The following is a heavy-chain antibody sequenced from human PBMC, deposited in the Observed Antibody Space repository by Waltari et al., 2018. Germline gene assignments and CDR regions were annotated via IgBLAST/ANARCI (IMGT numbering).Heavy chain of an antibody. J-gene: IGHJ4*02. CDR1: GFTFSSYW. CDR2: IKQDGSEK. Sequence: EVQLVESGGGLVQPGGSLRLSCTASGFTFSSYWMSWVRQAPGKGREWGANIKQDGSEKYFVYSVKGRFTISRDNAKNSLYLQMNSLRVEDTAVYYCATGGDDYSDYGFYDYWGQGTLVTVSS. D-gene: IGHD4-17*01. CDR3: ATGGDDYSDYGFYDY. V-gene: IGHV3-7*01.